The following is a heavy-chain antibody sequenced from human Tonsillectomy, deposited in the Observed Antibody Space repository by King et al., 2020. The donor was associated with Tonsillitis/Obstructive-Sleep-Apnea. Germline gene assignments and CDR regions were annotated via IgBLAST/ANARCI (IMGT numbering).Heavy chain of an antibody. V-gene: IGHV3-48*03. Sequence: VQLVESGGGLVQPGGSLRLSCAASGFTFSSYEMNWVRQAPGKGLEWGSYISSSGSNIYYADSVKGRFTISRDNDKNSLYLQMNSLRAEDTAVYYCARELGGSTSCYGYWRQGTLVTVPS. CDR3: ARELGGSTSCYGY. D-gene: IGHD2-2*01. J-gene: IGHJ4*02. CDR2: ISSSGSNI. CDR1: GFTFSSYE.